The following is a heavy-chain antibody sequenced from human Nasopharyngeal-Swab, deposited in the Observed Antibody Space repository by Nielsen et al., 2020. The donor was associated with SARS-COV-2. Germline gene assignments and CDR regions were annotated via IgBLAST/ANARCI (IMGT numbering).Heavy chain of an antibody. D-gene: IGHD3-22*01. Sequence: SVKVSCKASGGTFSSYAISWVRQAPGQGLEWMGGIIPIFGTANYAQKFQGRVTITADKSTSTAYMELSSLRSEDTAVYYYARGSYYYDSGAFDIWGQGTMVTVSS. CDR2: IIPIFGTA. J-gene: IGHJ3*02. V-gene: IGHV1-69*06. CDR3: ARGSYYYDSGAFDI. CDR1: GGTFSSYA.